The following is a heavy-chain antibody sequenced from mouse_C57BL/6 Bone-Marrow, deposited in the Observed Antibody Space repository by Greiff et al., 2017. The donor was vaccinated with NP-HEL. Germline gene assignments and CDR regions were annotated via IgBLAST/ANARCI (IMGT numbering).Heavy chain of an antibody. V-gene: IGHV5-4*01. CDR2: ISDGGSYT. CDR1: GFTFSSYA. CDR3: ARDPGSVLDV. Sequence: EVKLVASGGGLVKPGGSLKLSCAASGFTFSSYAMSWVRQTPEKRLEWVATISDGGSYTYYPDNVKGRFPITRDKAKNNLYLQMSHLKSEDTAMYYCARDPGSVLDVWGTGTTVTVSS. D-gene: IGHD1-1*01. J-gene: IGHJ1*03.